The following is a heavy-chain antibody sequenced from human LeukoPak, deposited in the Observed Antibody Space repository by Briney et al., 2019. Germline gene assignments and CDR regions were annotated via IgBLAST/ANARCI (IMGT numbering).Heavy chain of an antibody. CDR1: GGTFRTYS. CDR3: ARVDRYHFYLDV. J-gene: IGHJ6*03. V-gene: IGHV1-69*05. CDR2: IIPIFGTP. Sequence: SVKGSCKASGGTFRTYSVTWVRQAPGQGLEWMGGIIPIFGTPNYAQKFQGRVKVTTDDATGTAYMELSSLMSEDTAIYYCARVDRYHFYLDVWGKGTPVTVSS.